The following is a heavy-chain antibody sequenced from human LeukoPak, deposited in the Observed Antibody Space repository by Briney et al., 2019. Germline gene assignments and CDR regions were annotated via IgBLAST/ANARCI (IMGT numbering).Heavy chain of an antibody. CDR3: AGRITGYSSGYVF. Sequence: PGGSLRLSGVGSGFTFSNYAMSWVRQAPGKGLDWVSVISGSAHKIRYADSVRGRFTISRDNSENTVYLQMNNLRGEDTAIYYCAGRITGYSSGYVFWGQGTLVTVSS. D-gene: IGHD5-18*01. CDR2: ISGSAHKI. J-gene: IGHJ4*02. V-gene: IGHV3-23*01. CDR1: GFTFSNYA.